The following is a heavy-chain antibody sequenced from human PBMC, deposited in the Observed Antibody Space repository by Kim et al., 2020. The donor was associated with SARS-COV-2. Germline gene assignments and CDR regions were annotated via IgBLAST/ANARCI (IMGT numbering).Heavy chain of an antibody. CDR2: ISSSSSTI. CDR1: GFTFSSYS. Sequence: GGSLRLSCAASGFTFSSYSMNWVRQAPGKGLEWVSYISSSSSTIYYADSVKGRFTISRDNAKNSLYLQMNSLRDEDTAVYYCARVSTYYYDSSGYYFSYWGQGTLVTVSS. CDR3: ARVSTYYYDSSGYYFSY. V-gene: IGHV3-48*02. D-gene: IGHD3-22*01. J-gene: IGHJ4*02.